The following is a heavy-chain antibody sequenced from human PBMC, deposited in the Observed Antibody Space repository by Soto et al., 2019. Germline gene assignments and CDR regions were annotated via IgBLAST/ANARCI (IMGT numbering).Heavy chain of an antibody. D-gene: IGHD6-6*01. CDR1: GGSISSGGYY. CDR3: AASEGRESSSHPWGLFDY. V-gene: IGHV4-31*03. Sequence: SETLSLTCTVSGGSISSGGYYWSWIRQHPGKGLEWIGYIYYSGSTYYNPSLKSRVTISVDTPKNQFSLKLSSVTAADTAVYYCAASEGRESSSHPWGLFDYWGQGTLVTVS. J-gene: IGHJ4*02. CDR2: IYYSGST.